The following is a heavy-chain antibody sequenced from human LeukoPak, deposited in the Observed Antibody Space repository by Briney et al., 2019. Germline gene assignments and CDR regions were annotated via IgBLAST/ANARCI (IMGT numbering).Heavy chain of an antibody. D-gene: IGHD3-10*01. CDR3: TTFGRDY. CDR1: GFTFSNAW. V-gene: IGHV3-15*01. Sequence: NPGGSLRLSCAASGFTFSNAWMSWVRKAPGKGLEWVGRIKSKTDGETTDYAAPVKGRFTISRDDSKNTLYLQMNSLKTEDIAVYYCTTFGRDYWGQGTLVTVSS. J-gene: IGHJ4*02. CDR2: IKSKTDGETT.